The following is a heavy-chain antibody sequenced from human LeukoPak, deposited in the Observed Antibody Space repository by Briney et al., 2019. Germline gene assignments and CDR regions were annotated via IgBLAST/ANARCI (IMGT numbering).Heavy chain of an antibody. CDR1: GYTFTGYY. J-gene: IGHJ6*03. V-gene: IGHV1-69*05. CDR3: ARSEQLDRYYYYYYYMDV. Sequence: GASVKVSCKASGYTFTGYYMHWVRQAPGQGLEWMGGIIPIFGTANYAQKFQGKVTITTDESTSTAYMELSSLRSEDTAVYYCARSEQLDRYYYYYYYMDVWGKGTTVTVSS. D-gene: IGHD6-6*01. CDR2: IIPIFGTA.